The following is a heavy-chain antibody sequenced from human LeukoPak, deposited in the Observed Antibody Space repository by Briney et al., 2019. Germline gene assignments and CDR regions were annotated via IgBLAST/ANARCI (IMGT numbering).Heavy chain of an antibody. CDR3: ARVEYSSSPHFDY. J-gene: IGHJ4*02. CDR2: ISSSGSTI. V-gene: IGHV3-11*04. Sequence: GGSLRLSCAASGFTFSDYYMSWIRQAPGKGLEWVSYISSSGSTIYYADSVKGRFTISRDNSKNTLFLQMNSLRAEDTAVYYCARVEYSSSPHFDYWGQGTLVTVSS. D-gene: IGHD6-6*01. CDR1: GFTFSDYY.